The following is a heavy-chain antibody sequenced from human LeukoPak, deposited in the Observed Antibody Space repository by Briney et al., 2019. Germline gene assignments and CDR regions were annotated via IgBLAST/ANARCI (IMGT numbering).Heavy chain of an antibody. CDR3: ARHLPCSGGSCLTPGPYYYYYGMDV. Sequence: GGSLRLSCAASGFTFSSYIMNWVRQAPGKGLEWVSYISSSGSTIYYADSVKGRFTISRDNAKNSLYLQMNSLRAEDTAVYYCARHLPCSGGSCLTPGPYYYYYGMDVWGQGTTVTVSS. CDR1: GFTFSSYI. D-gene: IGHD2-15*01. CDR2: ISSSGSTI. V-gene: IGHV3-48*03. J-gene: IGHJ6*02.